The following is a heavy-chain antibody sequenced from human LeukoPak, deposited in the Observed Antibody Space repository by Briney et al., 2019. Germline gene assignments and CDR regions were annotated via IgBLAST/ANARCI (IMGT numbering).Heavy chain of an antibody. CDR1: GGSISSYY. V-gene: IGHV4-59*01. CDR3: ARTPVGYCSSTSCRYYYYYMDV. CDR2: IYYSGST. J-gene: IGHJ6*03. Sequence: PSETLSLTCTVPGGSISSYYWSWIRQPPGKGLERIGYIYYSGSTNYNPSLKSRVTISVDTSKNQFSLKLSSVTAADTAVYYCARTPVGYCSSTSCRYYYYYMDVWGKGTTVTVSS. D-gene: IGHD2-2*01.